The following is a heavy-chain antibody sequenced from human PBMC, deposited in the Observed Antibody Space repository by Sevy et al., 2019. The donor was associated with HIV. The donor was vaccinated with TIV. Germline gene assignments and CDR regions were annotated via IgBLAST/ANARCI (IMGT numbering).Heavy chain of an antibody. J-gene: IGHJ5*02. CDR2: IYPTGST. D-gene: IGHD6-19*01. CDR3: ARTTIRPSGRQCWYDP. CDR1: GESMCTSNW. Sequence: SETLSLTCAVSGESMCTSNWWSWVRQTAEKGLQWIGEIYPTGSTNYNPSLKSRLTISLDKSKNQFSLNLMSVTAADTAVYYCARTTIRPSGRQCWYDPWGRGTLVTVSS. V-gene: IGHV4-4*02.